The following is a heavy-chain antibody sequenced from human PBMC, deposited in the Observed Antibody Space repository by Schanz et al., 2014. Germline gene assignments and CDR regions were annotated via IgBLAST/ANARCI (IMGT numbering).Heavy chain of an antibody. D-gene: IGHD1-1*01. V-gene: IGHV3-23*01. Sequence: DVQLLESGGGLVQPGGSLRLSCAASEFTFSTDAMSWVRQAPGKGLEWLSVISASGGDTYYADSVKGRFTISRDNSKNTLFLQMNSLRPEDTAVYYCARGRVLESWGQGTLVTVSS. CDR1: EFTFSTDA. CDR3: ARGRVLES. CDR2: ISASGGDT. J-gene: IGHJ5*02.